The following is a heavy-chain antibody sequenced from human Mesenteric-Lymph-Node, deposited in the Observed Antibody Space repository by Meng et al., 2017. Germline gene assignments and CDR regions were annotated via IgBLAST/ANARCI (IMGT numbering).Heavy chain of an antibody. CDR1: GYTFTDHY. CDR3: AREEDYGGNANY. J-gene: IGHJ4*02. CDR2: INPKSGGT. Sequence: QVQLVQSGAEVKKPGASVKVSCKASGYTFTDHYIHWVRQAPGQGLEWVGRINPKSGGTNSAQNFQGRVTMTGDTSISTAYMELSRLTSDDTAMYYCAREEDYGGNANYWGQGTLVTVSS. D-gene: IGHD4-23*01. V-gene: IGHV1-2*06.